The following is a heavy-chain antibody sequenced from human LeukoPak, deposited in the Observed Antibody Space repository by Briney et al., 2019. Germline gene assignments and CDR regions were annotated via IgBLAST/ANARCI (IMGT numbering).Heavy chain of an antibody. CDR3: ARDKIGYSSSWYPDY. Sequence: GGSLRLSCAASGFIFSYYSMNWVRQAPGKGLEWVSSINSNSNYMSYADSVKGRFTISRDNAKNSLYLQMNSLRAEDTAVYYCARDKIGYSSSWYPDYWGQGTLVTVSS. V-gene: IGHV3-21*01. CDR1: GFIFSYYS. J-gene: IGHJ4*02. D-gene: IGHD6-13*01. CDR2: INSNSNYM.